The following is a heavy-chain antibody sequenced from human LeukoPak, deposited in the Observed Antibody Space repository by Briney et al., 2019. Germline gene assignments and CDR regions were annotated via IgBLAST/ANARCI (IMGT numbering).Heavy chain of an antibody. Sequence: SQTLSLTCAISGDSVSSNSASWNWIRQSPSRGLEWLGRTYYRSKWYNDYAVSVKSRITINPDTPKNQFSLQLNSVTPEDTAVYYCARDPVYYFDSSGYYVYWGQGTLVTVSS. V-gene: IGHV6-1*01. J-gene: IGHJ4*02. CDR3: ARDPVYYFDSSGYYVY. CDR2: TYYRSKWYN. D-gene: IGHD3-22*01. CDR1: GDSVSSNSAS.